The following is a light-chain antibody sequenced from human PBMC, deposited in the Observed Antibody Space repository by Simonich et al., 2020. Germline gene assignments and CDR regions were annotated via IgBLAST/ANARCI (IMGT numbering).Light chain of an antibody. J-gene: IGLJ2*01. CDR3: LLSYSGARLVV. V-gene: IGLV7-46*01. Sequence: QAVVTQEPSLTVSPGGTVTLTCGSSTGAVTSGHYPYWFQQKPGQAPRTLIYDTSNKLALTPARFSCSLLGGKAALTLSGAQPEDEAEYYCLLSYSGARLVVFGGGTKLTVL. CDR2: DTS. CDR1: TGAVTSGHY.